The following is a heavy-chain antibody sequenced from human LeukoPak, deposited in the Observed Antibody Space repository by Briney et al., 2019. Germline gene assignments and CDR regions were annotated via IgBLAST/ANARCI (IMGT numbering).Heavy chain of an antibody. CDR2: ISSSGSTI. V-gene: IGHV3-48*03. J-gene: IGHJ3*02. CDR1: GFTFSSYE. CDR3: ARVGSSGWYDAFDI. D-gene: IGHD6-19*01. Sequence: PGGSLRLSCAASGFTFSSYEMNWVRQAPGKGLEWVSYISSSGSTIYYADSVKGRFTIPRDNAKNSLYLQMNSLRAEDTAVYYCARVGSSGWYDAFDIWGQGTMVTVSS.